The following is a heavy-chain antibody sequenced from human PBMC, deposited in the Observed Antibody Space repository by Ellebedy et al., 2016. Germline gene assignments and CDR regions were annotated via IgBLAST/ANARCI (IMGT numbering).Heavy chain of an antibody. J-gene: IGHJ1*01. CDR2: IWYDGSNK. CDR3: ARDSWGHRLRMEGYFQH. Sequence: GESLKISXAASGFTFSSYGMHWVRQAPGKGLEWVAVIWYDGSNKYYADSVKGRFTISRDNSKNTLYLQMNSLRAEDTAVYYCARDSWGHRLRMEGYFQHWGQGTLATVSS. V-gene: IGHV3-33*01. D-gene: IGHD5/OR15-5a*01. CDR1: GFTFSSYG.